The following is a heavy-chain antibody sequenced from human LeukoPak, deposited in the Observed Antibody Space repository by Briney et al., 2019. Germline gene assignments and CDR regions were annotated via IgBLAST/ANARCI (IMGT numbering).Heavy chain of an antibody. D-gene: IGHD4-17*01. V-gene: IGHV1-18*04. CDR3: ARGAYGDK. J-gene: IGHJ4*02. CDR1: GYTFTGYY. Sequence: ASVKVSCKASGYTFTGYYMHWMRPAPGQGLEWMGWISTQSGNTNYAQKVQGRLTLTTDRSTNTAYMELRSLRSDDTAVYYCARGAYGDKWGQGTMVTVSS. CDR2: ISTQSGNT.